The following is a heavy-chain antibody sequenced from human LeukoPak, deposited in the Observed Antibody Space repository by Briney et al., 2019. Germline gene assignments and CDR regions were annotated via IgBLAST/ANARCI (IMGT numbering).Heavy chain of an antibody. CDR3: ARHSVATISVDY. J-gene: IGHJ4*02. CDR1: GGSISSYY. CDR2: IYYSGST. Sequence: SETLSLTCTVSGGSISSYYWSWIRQPPGKGLEWIGYIYYSGSTNYNPSLKSRVTISVDTSKNQFSLKLSSVTAADTAVYYCARHSVATISVDYWGQGTLVTVSS. V-gene: IGHV4-59*08. D-gene: IGHD5-12*01.